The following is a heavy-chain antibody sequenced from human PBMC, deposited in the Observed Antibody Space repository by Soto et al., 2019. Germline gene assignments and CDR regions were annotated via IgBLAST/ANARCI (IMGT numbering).Heavy chain of an antibody. CDR2: KYHTGSS. Sequence: QVQLRESGPGLVKPSETLSLTCTVSGGSISTSQWWSWLRQPPGKGLEWIGEKYHTGSSNYNTSLKSRVTISVDKSKNQFSLKLTSVAAADTAVYYCASKPSESKGTFDYWGQGTLVTVSS. CDR1: GGSISTSQW. J-gene: IGHJ4*02. V-gene: IGHV4-4*02. CDR3: ASKPSESKGTFDY.